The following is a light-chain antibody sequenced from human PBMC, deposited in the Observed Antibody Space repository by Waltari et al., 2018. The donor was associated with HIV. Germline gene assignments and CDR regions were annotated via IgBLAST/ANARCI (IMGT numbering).Light chain of an antibody. CDR3: SSYAGSKIWL. V-gene: IGLV2-8*01. Sequence: QSALTQPPSASGSPGQSVTISCPGTSSDVGGYNFFSWYQQHPGKAPKLMTYEVSKRPSGVPDRFSGSKSGNTASLTVSGLQAEDEADYYCSSYAGSKIWLFGGGTKLTVL. CDR1: SSDVGGYNF. CDR2: EVS. J-gene: IGLJ3*02.